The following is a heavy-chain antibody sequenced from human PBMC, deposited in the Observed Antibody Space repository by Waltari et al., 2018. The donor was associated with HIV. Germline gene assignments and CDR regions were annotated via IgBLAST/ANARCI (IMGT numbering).Heavy chain of an antibody. J-gene: IGHJ6*02. CDR3: ARPIVVGALGYGMDV. CDR1: GGSISSSSYY. D-gene: IGHD2-2*01. CDR2: IYYSGST. V-gene: IGHV4-39*01. Sequence: QLQLQESGPGLVKPSETLSLTCTVSGGSISSSSYYWGWIRQPPGKGLEWIGSIYYSGSTTYNPSLKSRVTISVYTSKNQFSLKLSSVTAADTAVYYCARPIVVGALGYGMDVWGQGTTVTVSS.